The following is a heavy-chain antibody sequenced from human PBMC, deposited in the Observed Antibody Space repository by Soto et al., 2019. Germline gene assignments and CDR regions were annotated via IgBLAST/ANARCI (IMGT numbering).Heavy chain of an antibody. CDR3: ARGPDDSDVPRWDY. J-gene: IGHJ4*02. Sequence: QVQLVQSGAEVRKPGASVRLSCATSGYNFNQYYIHWVRQAPGQGLEWMGIINLRGGTTEYAHKFRGRVTVTGDTSTRTAYMELSSLRSEDTDVYFCARGPDDSDVPRWDYWGQGTLITVSS. CDR1: GYNFNQYY. CDR2: INLRGGTT. D-gene: IGHD4-17*01. V-gene: IGHV1-46*02.